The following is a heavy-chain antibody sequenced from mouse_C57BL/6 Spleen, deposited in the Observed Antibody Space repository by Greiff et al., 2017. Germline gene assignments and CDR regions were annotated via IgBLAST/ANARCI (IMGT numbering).Heavy chain of an antibody. J-gene: IGHJ2*01. CDR2: ISSGGDYT. Sequence: EVKLVESGAGLVKPGGSLKLSCAASGFTFSSYAMSWVRQTPEKRLEWVAYISSGGDYTTYADTVKGRFTISRDNARDTLYLQMSILKSEDTAMYYCTRFDYCGSSFFDYWGQGTTLTVSS. D-gene: IGHD1-1*01. CDR1: GFTFSSYA. V-gene: IGHV5-9-1*02. CDR3: TRFDYCGSSFFDY.